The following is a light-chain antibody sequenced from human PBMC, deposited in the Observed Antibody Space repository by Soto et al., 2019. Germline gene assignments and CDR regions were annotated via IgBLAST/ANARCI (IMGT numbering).Light chain of an antibody. Sequence: DIQMTQSPSTLSASVGDRVTITCRASQSISSWLAWYQQKPGKGPRLLISGASNLEYGVSSRFTGSGSGTDFTLTISSLQPEDFATYYCQQSSTSRWTFGQGTKVDI. J-gene: IGKJ1*01. V-gene: IGKV1-39*01. CDR2: GAS. CDR3: QQSSTSRWT. CDR1: QSISSW.